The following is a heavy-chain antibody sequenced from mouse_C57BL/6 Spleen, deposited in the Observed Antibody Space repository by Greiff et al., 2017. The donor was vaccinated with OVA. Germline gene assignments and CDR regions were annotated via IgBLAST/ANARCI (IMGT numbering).Heavy chain of an antibody. CDR2: INYDGSST. Sequence: EVKLVESEGGLVQPGRSMKLSCTASGFTFSDYYMAWVRQVPEKGLEWVANINYDGSSTYYLDSLKSRFIISRDNAKNILYLQMSSLKSEDTATYYCARVSYGSSYAMDYWGQGTSVTVSS. CDR1: GFTFSDYY. V-gene: IGHV5-16*01. J-gene: IGHJ4*01. CDR3: ARVSYGSSYAMDY. D-gene: IGHD1-1*01.